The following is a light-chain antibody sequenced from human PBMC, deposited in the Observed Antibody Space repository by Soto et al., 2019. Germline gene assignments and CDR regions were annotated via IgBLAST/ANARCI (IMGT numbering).Light chain of an antibody. CDR2: KAS. Sequence: DIQMTQSPSTLSASVGDRVTITCRASQSISSWLAWYQQKPGEAPKLLIYKASSLECGDPSRFSGSGSGTEFTLTISSLQPDDFAAYYCQQYNRYPFTFGPGTKVDI. V-gene: IGKV1-5*03. CDR1: QSISSW. J-gene: IGKJ3*01. CDR3: QQYNRYPFT.